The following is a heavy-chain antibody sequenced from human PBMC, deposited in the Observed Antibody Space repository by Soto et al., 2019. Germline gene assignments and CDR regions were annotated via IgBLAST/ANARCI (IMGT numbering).Heavy chain of an antibody. D-gene: IGHD1-26*01. V-gene: IGHV3-30-3*01. CDR3: AREGELLRRYYYYGMDV. CDR2: ISYDGSNK. J-gene: IGHJ6*02. Sequence: GGSLRLSCAASGFTFSSYAMHWVRQAPGKGLEWVAVISYDGSNKYYADSVKGRFTNSRDNSKNTLYLQMNSLRAEDTAVYYSAREGELLRRYYYYGMDVWGQGTTVTVSS. CDR1: GFTFSSYA.